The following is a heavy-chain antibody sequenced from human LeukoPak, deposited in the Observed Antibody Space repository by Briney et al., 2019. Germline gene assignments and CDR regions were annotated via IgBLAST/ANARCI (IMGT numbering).Heavy chain of an antibody. CDR3: AKASRRIAAAGTVRYYYYMDV. J-gene: IGHJ6*03. D-gene: IGHD6-13*01. V-gene: IGHV3-23*01. CDR1: GFTFSSYA. Sequence: GSLRLSCAASGFTFSSYAMSWVRQAPGKGLEWVSAISGSGGSTYYADSVKGRFTISRDNSKNTLYLQMNSLRAEDTAVYYCAKASRRIAAAGTVRYYYYMDVWGKGTTVTVSS. CDR2: ISGSGGST.